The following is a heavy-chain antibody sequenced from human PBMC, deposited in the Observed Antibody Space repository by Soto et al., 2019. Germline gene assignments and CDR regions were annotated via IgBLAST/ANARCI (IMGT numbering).Heavy chain of an antibody. CDR1: GFSFSTYW. CDR2: IRGSGGST. CDR3: ARGSAAGLDHYYYYYTDV. V-gene: IGHV3-23*01. J-gene: IGHJ6*03. D-gene: IGHD6-13*01. Sequence: GGSLRFSCAASGFSFSTYWMTWVRQAPGKGLEWVSAIRGSGGSTYYADSVKGRFTISRDNSKNTLYLQMNSLRAEDTAVYYCARGSAAGLDHYYYYYTDVRGKGTTVTVSS.